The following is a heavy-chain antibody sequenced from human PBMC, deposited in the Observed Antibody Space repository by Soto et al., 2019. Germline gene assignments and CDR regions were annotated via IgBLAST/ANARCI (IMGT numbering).Heavy chain of an antibody. D-gene: IGHD1-26*01. J-gene: IGHJ4*02. V-gene: IGHV1-8*01. Sequence: QVQLVQSGAEVREPGASVKVSCKASGYSFTSLDINWVRQTAGQGLEWMGWMEPSTGRTGYAQKFQGRVTMTRDTSINTAYMELTTLTSDDPVFYYGARGVSVGVYYWGQVTLVAVSS. CDR3: ARGVSVGVYY. CDR1: GYSFTSLD. CDR2: MEPSTGRT.